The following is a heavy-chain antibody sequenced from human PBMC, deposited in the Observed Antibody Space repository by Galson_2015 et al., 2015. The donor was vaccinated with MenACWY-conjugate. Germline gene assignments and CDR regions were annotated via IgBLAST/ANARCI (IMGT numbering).Heavy chain of an antibody. Sequence: LSLSCAASGFTFRLYWMTWVRPAPGKGLEWVANIKEEGSETYYIDSVTGRFIISRDNAKKSLDLQMNSLRAEDTAVYYCARIPVGDSYFDFWGRGALVTVSS. V-gene: IGHV3-7*04. CDR1: GFTFRLYW. CDR3: ARIPVGDSYFDF. D-gene: IGHD2-21*02. J-gene: IGHJ4*02. CDR2: IKEEGSET.